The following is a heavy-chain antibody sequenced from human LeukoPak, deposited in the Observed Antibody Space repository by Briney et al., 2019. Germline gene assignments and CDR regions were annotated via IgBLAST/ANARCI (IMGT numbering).Heavy chain of an antibody. V-gene: IGHV4-38-2*02. CDR3: VRGHAVDI. CDR2: IYHSGST. J-gene: IGHJ4*02. D-gene: IGHD2-8*01. CDR1: GYSISSGYY. Sequence: PSETLSLTCTVPGYSISSGYYWGWIRQPPGKGLEWIGSIYHSGSTYYNPSLKSRVTISVDTSKNQFSLKLNSVTAADTAVYYCVRGHAVDIWGQGTLVSVSS.